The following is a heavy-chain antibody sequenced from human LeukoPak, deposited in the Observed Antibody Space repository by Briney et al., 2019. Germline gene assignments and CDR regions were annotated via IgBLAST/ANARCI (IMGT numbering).Heavy chain of an antibody. CDR1: GFTFDDYA. D-gene: IGHD3-10*01. J-gene: IGHJ4*02. V-gene: IGHV3-43*02. CDR2: ISGDGGST. CDR3: AKDMVRGVMGRLVDY. Sequence: GGSLRLSCAASGFTFDDYAMHWVRQAPGKGLEWVSLISGDGGSTYYADSVKGRFTISRDNSKNSLYLQTNSLRTEDTALYYCAKDMVRGVMGRLVDYWGQGTLVTVSS.